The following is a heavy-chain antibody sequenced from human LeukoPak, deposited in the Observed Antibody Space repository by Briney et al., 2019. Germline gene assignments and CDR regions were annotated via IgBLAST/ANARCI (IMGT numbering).Heavy chain of an antibody. V-gene: IGHV3-48*02. CDR1: GFTFSSYS. CDR3: ASEIDSSDLPFDY. D-gene: IGHD3-22*01. J-gene: IGHJ4*02. Sequence: GGSLRLSCAASGFTFSSYSMNWVRQAPGKGLEWVSYISSSSSTIYYADSVKGRFTISRDNAKNSLYLQMNSLRDEDTAVYYCASEIDSSDLPFDYWGQGTLVTVSS. CDR2: ISSSSSTI.